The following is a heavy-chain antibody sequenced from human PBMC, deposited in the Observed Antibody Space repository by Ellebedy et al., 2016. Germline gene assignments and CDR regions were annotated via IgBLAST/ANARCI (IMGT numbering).Heavy chain of an antibody. CDR2: VFHTGTA. D-gene: IGHD1-1*01. V-gene: IGHV4-59*02. CDR1: GGSVSSDY. J-gene: IGHJ3*01. CDR3: AKWNDVWKAFDV. Sequence: GSLRLSCNVSGGSVSSDYWNWIRRPPGKGLEWLGYVFHTGTANYNPSLKSRATMSVDVSKSQFSLRLTSVTAADTAVYYCAKWNDVWKAFDVWGQGTMVTVSS.